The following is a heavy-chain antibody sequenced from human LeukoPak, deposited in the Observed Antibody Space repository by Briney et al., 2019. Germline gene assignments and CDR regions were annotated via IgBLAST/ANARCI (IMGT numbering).Heavy chain of an antibody. V-gene: IGHV1-24*01. Sequence: GASVKGSCKVSGYTLTELSMHWVRQAPGKGLEWMGGFDPEDGETIYAQKFQGRVTMTEDTSTDTAYMELSSLRSEDTAVYYCATAHSSGWSNWFDPWGQGTLVTVSS. CDR3: ATAHSSGWSNWFDP. CDR2: FDPEDGET. CDR1: GYTLTELS. J-gene: IGHJ5*02. D-gene: IGHD6-19*01.